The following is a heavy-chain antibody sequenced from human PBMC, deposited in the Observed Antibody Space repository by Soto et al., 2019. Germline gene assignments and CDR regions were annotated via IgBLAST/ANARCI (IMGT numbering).Heavy chain of an antibody. J-gene: IGHJ4*02. Sequence: EVQLLESGGGLAQPGGSLRLSCAASAFTFSSYAMSWVRQAPGKGLEWVSAVSGSGDSTYYADSVKGRFTISRDNSKNTLYLQMNSVRAEDTAVYYCAKGRASDCPGCTQDYWGQGTLVTVSS. V-gene: IGHV3-23*01. D-gene: IGHD2-21*02. CDR1: AFTFSSYA. CDR3: AKGRASDCPGCTQDY. CDR2: VSGSGDST.